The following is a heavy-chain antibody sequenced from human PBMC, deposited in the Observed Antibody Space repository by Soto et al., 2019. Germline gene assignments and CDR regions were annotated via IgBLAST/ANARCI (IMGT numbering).Heavy chain of an antibody. V-gene: IGHV4-59*07. CDR3: ASVGGGDCSGGSCYGAFDI. J-gene: IGHJ3*02. D-gene: IGHD2-15*01. CDR1: GGSISIYY. CDR2: IYYSGST. Sequence: PSGTLTVTCTVSGGSISIYYSSWIRQPPGKGLEWIGYIYYSGSTNYNPSLKSRVTISVDTSKNQFSLKLSSVTAADTAVYYCASVGGGDCSGGSCYGAFDIWGQGTMVTVSS.